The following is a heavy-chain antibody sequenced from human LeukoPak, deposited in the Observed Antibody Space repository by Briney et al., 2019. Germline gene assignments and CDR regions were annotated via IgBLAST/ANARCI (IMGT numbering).Heavy chain of an antibody. CDR1: GSSISSYY. V-gene: IGHV4-59*01. J-gene: IGHJ5*02. CDR2: ISYSGST. Sequence: SETLSLTCTVSGSSISSYYWSWIRQPPGKGLEWIGYISYSGSTNYNPSLKSRVTMSLDTSKNQFSLKLSSVTAADTAVYYCASGGYCDSASCYPNWFDPWGRGTLVTVSS. D-gene: IGHD2-2*01. CDR3: ASGGYCDSASCYPNWFDP.